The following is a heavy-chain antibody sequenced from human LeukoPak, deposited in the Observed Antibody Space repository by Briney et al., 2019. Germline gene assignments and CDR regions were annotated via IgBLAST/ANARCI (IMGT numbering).Heavy chain of an antibody. J-gene: IGHJ6*02. D-gene: IGHD6-6*01. CDR2: INWNSGSI. V-gene: IGHV3-9*01. Sequence: GGSLRLSCAASGFTFSSYAMSWVRQAPGKGLEWVSSINWNSGSIAYADPVKGRFTISRDNAKNSLYLQMNSLRAEDTALYYCATSIRGHYYFGLDVWGQGTTVSVSS. CDR3: ATSIRGHYYFGLDV. CDR1: GFTFSSYA.